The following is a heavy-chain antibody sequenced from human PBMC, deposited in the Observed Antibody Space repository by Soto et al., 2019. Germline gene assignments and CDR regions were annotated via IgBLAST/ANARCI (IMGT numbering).Heavy chain of an antibody. CDR2: ISPSFGTA. Sequence: QVQLVQSGAEVKKPGSSVKVSCKASGGTFSSYAITWVRQAPGQGLEWMEGISPSFGTANYAQKFQARVTITADESTSTAYMELSSLRSEDTGVYYCARHRGPSSGYYPYWFDPWGQGTLDTVSS. J-gene: IGHJ5*02. CDR1: GGTFSSYA. D-gene: IGHD3-22*01. V-gene: IGHV1-69*12. CDR3: ARHRGPSSGYYPYWFDP.